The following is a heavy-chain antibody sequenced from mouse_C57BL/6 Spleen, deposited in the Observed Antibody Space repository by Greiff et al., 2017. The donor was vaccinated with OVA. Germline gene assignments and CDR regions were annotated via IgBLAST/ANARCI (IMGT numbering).Heavy chain of an antibody. D-gene: IGHD3-2*02. CDR2: IDPSDSYT. CDR3: ARRGAAQDTAD. J-gene: IGHJ3*01. CDR1: GYTFTSYW. V-gene: IGHV1-50*01. Sequence: QVQLQQPGAELVKPGASVKLSCKASGYTFTSYWMQWVKQRPGQGLEWIGEIDPSDSYTNYNHKFKGKATLSVDTSSSTTYMQLSSLTSDDSAVYCCARRGAAQDTADWGQGTLVTVSA.